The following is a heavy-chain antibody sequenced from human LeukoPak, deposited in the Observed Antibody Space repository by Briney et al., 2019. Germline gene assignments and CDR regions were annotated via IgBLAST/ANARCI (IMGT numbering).Heavy chain of an antibody. CDR2: IYTSGST. J-gene: IGHJ4*02. CDR3: ARGSIYSYGQLQY. D-gene: IGHD5-18*01. Sequence: SQTLSLTCTVSGGSISSGSYYWSWIRQPAGKGLEWIGRIYTSGSTNYNPSLKSRVTMSVDTSKNQFSLKLSSVTAADTAVYYCARGSIYSYGQLQYWGQGTLVTVSS. V-gene: IGHV4-61*02. CDR1: GGSISSGSYY.